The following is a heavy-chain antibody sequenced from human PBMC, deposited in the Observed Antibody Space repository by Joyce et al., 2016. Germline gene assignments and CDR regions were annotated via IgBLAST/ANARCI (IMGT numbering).Heavy chain of an antibody. V-gene: IGHV3-13*05. CDR2: IGTAGDQ. D-gene: IGHD3-16*01. CDR3: ARERGGGMSAFDI. CDR1: GFTFSAYE. J-gene: IGHJ3*02. Sequence: EVQLVEAGGALVQPGGSLRLSCAASGFTFSAYEIHWVRQTTGKGVELVSAIGTAGDQYYAGSVKGRFTISRENAKSSLFLQMNSLRAEDTAVYYCARERGGGMSAFDIWGQGTMVTVSS.